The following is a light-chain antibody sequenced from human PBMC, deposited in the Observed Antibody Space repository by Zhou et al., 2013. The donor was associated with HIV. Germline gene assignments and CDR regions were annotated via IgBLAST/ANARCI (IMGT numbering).Light chain of an antibody. CDR3: QQYGSSPLT. Sequence: EIVLTQSPGTLSLSPGERATLSCRASQSVSSSYLAWYQQKPGQAPRLLIYGASSRATGIPDRFSGSGSGTDFTLTISRLEPEDFAVYYCQQYGSSPLTFGRRDQTVEIK. J-gene: IGKJ4*01. CDR1: QSVSSSY. CDR2: GAS. V-gene: IGKV3-20*01.